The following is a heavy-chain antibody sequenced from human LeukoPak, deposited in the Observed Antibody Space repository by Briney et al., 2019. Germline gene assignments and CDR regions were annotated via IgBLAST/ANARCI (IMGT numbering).Heavy chain of an antibody. V-gene: IGHV1-2*02. D-gene: IGHD1-7*01. CDR3: ARVYDNWHYARYADYFQQ. CDR1: GYTFTAHH. Sequence: ASVKVSCKASGYTFTAHHIHWVRQAPGQGLEWMGWINPNSGDTNCAQKFQGRVTMTRDTSISTAYMELSRLRSDDTAVYYCARVYDNWHYARYADYFQQWGQGTLVTVSS. J-gene: IGHJ1*01. CDR2: INPNSGDT.